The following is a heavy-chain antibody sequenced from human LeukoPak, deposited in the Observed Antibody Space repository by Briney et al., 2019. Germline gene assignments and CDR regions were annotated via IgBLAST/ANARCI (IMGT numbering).Heavy chain of an antibody. CDR1: GFTFSSYS. Sequence: GGSLRLSCAASGFTFSSYSMNWVRQAPGRGLEWVSYISSSSSTIYYADSVKGRFTISRDNAKNSLYLQMNSLRDEDTAVYYCAKDGPMTTHYYGMDVWGQGTTVTVSS. D-gene: IGHD4-11*01. V-gene: IGHV3-48*02. CDR3: AKDGPMTTHYYGMDV. J-gene: IGHJ6*02. CDR2: ISSSSSTI.